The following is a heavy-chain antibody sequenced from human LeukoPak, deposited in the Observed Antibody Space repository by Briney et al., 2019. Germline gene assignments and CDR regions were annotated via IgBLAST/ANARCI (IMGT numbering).Heavy chain of an antibody. CDR3: ARDHTLRYYFDY. CDR1: GGTFSSYA. D-gene: IGHD4-17*01. Sequence: GASVKVSCKASGGTFSSYAISWVRQAPGQGLELMGGIIPIFGTANYAQKFQGRVTITADESTSTAYMELSSLRSEDTAVYYCARDHTLRYYFDYWGQGTLVTVSS. V-gene: IGHV1-69*13. CDR2: IIPIFGTA. J-gene: IGHJ4*02.